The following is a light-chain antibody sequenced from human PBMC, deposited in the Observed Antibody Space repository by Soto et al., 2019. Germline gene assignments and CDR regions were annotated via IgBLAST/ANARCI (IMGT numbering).Light chain of an antibody. V-gene: IGLV3-21*04. CDR2: SDS. Sequence: SYELTQPPSVSVAPGLTARISCGGINIGSKGVHWYQQKPGQAPFLVIYSDSDRPSGIPERFSGSNSGDTATLTISRVEAGDEADYYCQVWDTSSDRVLFGGGTQLTVL. J-gene: IGLJ2*01. CDR3: QVWDTSSDRVL. CDR1: NIGSKG.